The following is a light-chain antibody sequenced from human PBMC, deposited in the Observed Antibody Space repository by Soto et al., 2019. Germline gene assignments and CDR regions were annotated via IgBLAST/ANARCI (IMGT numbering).Light chain of an antibody. V-gene: IGLV2-8*01. CDR2: DVT. CDR1: SSDIGAYNY. Sequence: QSALTQPPSASGSPGQSVAISCTGTSSDIGAYNYVSWYQQHPGKAPKLMIYDVTTRPSGVPDRFSGSKSGNTASLTVSRLLAEDEADYYCSLYAGGNNVVFGGGTKLTVL. J-gene: IGLJ2*01. CDR3: SLYAGGNNVV.